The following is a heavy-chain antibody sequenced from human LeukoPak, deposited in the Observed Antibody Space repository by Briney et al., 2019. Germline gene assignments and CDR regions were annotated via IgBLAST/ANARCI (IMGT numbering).Heavy chain of an antibody. D-gene: IGHD3-3*01. CDR2: IFTSGIT. V-gene: IGHV4-4*07. CDR1: GGSISIYY. CDR3: ARLAYDFWSGYYGYYMDV. J-gene: IGHJ6*03. Sequence: SETLSLTCTVSGGSISIYYWNWIRQPAGKGLEWIGRIFTSGITNYNPSLKSRVTISVDTSKNQFSLKLSSVTAADTAVYYCARLAYDFWSGYYGYYMDVWGKGTTVTVSS.